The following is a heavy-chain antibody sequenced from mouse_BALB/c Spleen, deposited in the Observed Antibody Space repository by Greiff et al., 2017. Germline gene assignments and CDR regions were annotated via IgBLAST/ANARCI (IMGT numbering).Heavy chain of an antibody. V-gene: IGHV5-6*02. CDR3: ATYYGDAMDY. Sequence: DVMLVESGGDLVKPGGSLKLSCAASGFTFSSYGMSWVRQTPDKRLEWVATISSGGSYTYYPDSVKGRFTISRDNAKNTLYLQMSSLKSEDTAMYYCATYYGDAMDYWGQGTSVTVSS. D-gene: IGHD2-10*01. CDR1: GFTFSSYG. CDR2: ISSGGSYT. J-gene: IGHJ4*01.